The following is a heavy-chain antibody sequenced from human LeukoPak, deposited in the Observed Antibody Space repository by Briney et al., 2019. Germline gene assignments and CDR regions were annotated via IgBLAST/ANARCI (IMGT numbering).Heavy chain of an antibody. J-gene: IGHJ4*02. CDR2: ISYDGSNK. D-gene: IGHD2-15*01. CDR3: ARSAVGSSLADLDY. CDR1: GFTFSRHW. V-gene: IGHV3-30*03. Sequence: GGFLRLSCAASGFTFSRHWMYWVRQAPGKGLEWVAVISYDGSNKYYADSVKGRFTISRDNSKNTLYLQMNSLRAEDTAVYYCARSAVGSSLADLDYWGQGTLVTVSS.